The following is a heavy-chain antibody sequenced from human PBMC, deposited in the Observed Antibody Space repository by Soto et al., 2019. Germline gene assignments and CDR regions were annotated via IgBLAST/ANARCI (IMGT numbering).Heavy chain of an antibody. J-gene: IGHJ5*02. CDR3: ARFQKKYSSSWYNWFDP. CDR1: GGSISSSNW. Sequence: KPSETLSLTCAVSGGSISSSNWWSWVRQPPGKGLEWIGEIYHSGSTNYNPSLKSRVTISVDKSKNQFSLKLSSVTAADAAVYYCARFQKKYSSSWYNWFDPWGQGTLVTVPQ. V-gene: IGHV4-4*02. CDR2: IYHSGST. D-gene: IGHD6-13*01.